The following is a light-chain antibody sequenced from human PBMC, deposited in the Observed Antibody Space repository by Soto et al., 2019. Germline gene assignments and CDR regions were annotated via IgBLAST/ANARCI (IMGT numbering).Light chain of an antibody. CDR3: CSYSGSDNWV. CDR2: DVS. Sequence: QSALTQPRSVSGSPGQSVTISCAGTSSHVGAYNWVSWYQQHPGKLPKLIIYDVSRRPSGVPDRCSASTSGNTASLPISGLQADDEEDYYCCSYSGSDNWVFGGGTKLTVL. V-gene: IGLV2-11*01. CDR1: SSHVGAYNW. J-gene: IGLJ3*02.